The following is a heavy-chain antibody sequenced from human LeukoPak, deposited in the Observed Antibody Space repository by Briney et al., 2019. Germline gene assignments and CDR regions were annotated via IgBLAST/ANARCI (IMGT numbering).Heavy chain of an antibody. D-gene: IGHD6-13*01. CDR2: TWYDGTNK. CDR3: ARGDRSSWFNFDY. J-gene: IGHJ4*02. V-gene: IGHV3-33*01. Sequence: GLSLRLSCAASGFTFSSYVMHWVRQAPGKGLEWVAVTWYDGTNKYFADSVRGRFSISRDNSKNTLYLQMNSLRAEDTALYYCARGDRSSWFNFDYWGQGTLVTVSS. CDR1: GFTFSSYV.